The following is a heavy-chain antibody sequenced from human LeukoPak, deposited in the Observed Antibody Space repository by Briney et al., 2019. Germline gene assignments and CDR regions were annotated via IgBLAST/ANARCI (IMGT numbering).Heavy chain of an antibody. J-gene: IGHJ4*02. D-gene: IGHD3-10*01. Sequence: GGSLRLSCAGSGFTFSSYAMSWVRQAAGRVLEWVSAICKSGGSTYYADSVKGRFTISRDNSKNTLFLHMNSLRAEDTAVYSCAKGYYGSGSYGWFDYWGQGTLVTVSS. V-gene: IGHV3-23*01. CDR1: GFTFSSYA. CDR3: AKGYYGSGSYGWFDY. CDR2: ICKSGGST.